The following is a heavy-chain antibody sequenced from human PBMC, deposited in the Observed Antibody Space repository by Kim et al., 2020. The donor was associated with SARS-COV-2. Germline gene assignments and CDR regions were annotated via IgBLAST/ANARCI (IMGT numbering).Heavy chain of an antibody. J-gene: IGHJ5*02. Sequence: APVKGRFTISRDDSKNTLYLQMNSLKTEDTAVYYCTTDIYVDIVATIRVAWGQGTLVTVSS. CDR3: TTDIYVDIVATIRVA. V-gene: IGHV3-15*01. D-gene: IGHD5-12*01.